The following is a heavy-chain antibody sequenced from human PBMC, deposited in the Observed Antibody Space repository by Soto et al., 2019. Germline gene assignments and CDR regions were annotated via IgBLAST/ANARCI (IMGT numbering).Heavy chain of an antibody. Sequence: SETLSLTCTVSGGSISSGGYYWSWIRQHPGKGLEWIGYIYYSGSTYYNPSLKSRVTISVDTSKNQFSLKLSSVTAADTAVYYCARESSGYCTNGVCHHLDYWGHGTLVTVSS. CDR3: ARESSGYCTNGVCHHLDY. D-gene: IGHD2-8*01. V-gene: IGHV4-31*03. CDR1: GGSISSGGYY. CDR2: IYYSGST. J-gene: IGHJ4*01.